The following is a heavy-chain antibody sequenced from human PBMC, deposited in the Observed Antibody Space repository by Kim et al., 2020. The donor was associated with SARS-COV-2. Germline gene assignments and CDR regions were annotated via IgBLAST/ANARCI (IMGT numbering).Heavy chain of an antibody. Sequence: NPSLKARVTISADTSKNQCTLKQSSGTAADAAVYYCASQRLKYCYYGMDVWGQGTTVTVSS. D-gene: IGHD6-25*01. CDR3: ASQRLKYCYYGMDV. J-gene: IGHJ6*02. V-gene: IGHV4-30-2*04.